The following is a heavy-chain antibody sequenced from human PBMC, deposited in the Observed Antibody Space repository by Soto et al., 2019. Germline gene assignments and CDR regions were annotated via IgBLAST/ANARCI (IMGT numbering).Heavy chain of an antibody. CDR3: ARAPGPTYNWFDP. J-gene: IGHJ5*02. Sequence: PGGSLRLSCAASGFTVSSNYMSWVRQAPGKGLEWVSVIYSGGSTYYADSVKGRFTISRDNSKNTLYLQMNSLRAEDTAVYYCARAPGPTYNWFDPWGQGTLVTVSS. CDR2: IYSGGST. V-gene: IGHV3-66*01. CDR1: GFTVSSNY.